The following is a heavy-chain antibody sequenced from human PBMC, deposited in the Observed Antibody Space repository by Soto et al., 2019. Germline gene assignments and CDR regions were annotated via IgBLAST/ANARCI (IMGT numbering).Heavy chain of an antibody. V-gene: IGHV4-34*01. CDR2: INHSGST. Sequence: SETLSLTCAVYGGSFSGYYWSWIRQPPGKGLEWIGEINHSGSTNYNPSLKSRVTISVDTSKNQFSLKLSSVTAADTAVYYCARGLRVYDFWSGYYPYYFDYWGQGTLVTVSS. D-gene: IGHD3-3*01. CDR1: GGSFSGYY. CDR3: ARGLRVYDFWSGYYPYYFDY. J-gene: IGHJ4*02.